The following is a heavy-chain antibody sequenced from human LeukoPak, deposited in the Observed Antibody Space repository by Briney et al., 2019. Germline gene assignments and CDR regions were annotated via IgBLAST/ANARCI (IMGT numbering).Heavy chain of an antibody. CDR2: ISGSSSGI. Sequence: GGSLRLSCAVSGFTFSDHYMSWIRQAPGKGLEWVSYISGSSSGIYSADSVRGRFTISRDNAKNSLYLQMNSLRAEDTAVYYCARGTAMLSLPYFDYWGQGTLVTVSS. D-gene: IGHD5-18*01. CDR1: GFTFSDHY. V-gene: IGHV3-11*04. J-gene: IGHJ4*02. CDR3: ARGTAMLSLPYFDY.